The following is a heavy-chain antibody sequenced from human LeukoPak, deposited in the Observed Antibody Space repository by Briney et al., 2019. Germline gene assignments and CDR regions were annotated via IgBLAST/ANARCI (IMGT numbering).Heavy chain of an antibody. V-gene: IGHV3-30*04. J-gene: IGHJ4*02. CDR1: GFIFNNYA. CDR3: ARRAGAYSHPYDY. CDR2: ISSDGTIK. Sequence: GGSLRLSCGASGFIFNNYAMNWVRQAPGKGLEWVAVISSDGTIKYYADSVRGRFIISRDNSRNILYLQMNSLRAEDTTVYHCARRAGAYSHPYDYWGQGTLVTVSS. D-gene: IGHD4/OR15-4a*01.